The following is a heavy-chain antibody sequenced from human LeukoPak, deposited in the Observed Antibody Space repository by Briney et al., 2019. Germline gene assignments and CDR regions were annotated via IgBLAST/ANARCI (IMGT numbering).Heavy chain of an antibody. CDR2: IYSGGST. J-gene: IGHJ4*02. CDR3: ARDAYIVGATSYFDY. Sequence: PGGSLRLSCAASGFTVSSNYMSWVRQAPGKGLEWVSVIYSGGSTYYADSVKGRFTISRDNSKNTVNLQMNSLRAEDTAVYYCARDAYIVGATSYFDYWGQGTLVTVSS. CDR1: GFTVSSNY. D-gene: IGHD1-26*01. V-gene: IGHV3-53*01.